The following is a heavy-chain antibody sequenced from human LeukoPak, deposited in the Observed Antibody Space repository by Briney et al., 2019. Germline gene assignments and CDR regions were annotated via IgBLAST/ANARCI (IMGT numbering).Heavy chain of an antibody. CDR3: ARLGYCSSSSCYGGHGMDV. V-gene: IGHV3-33*01. D-gene: IGHD2-2*01. CDR2: IWYDGSNK. Sequence: GGSLRLSCAASGFSFSSYGMHWVRQAPGKGLEWVAVIWYDGSNKYHADSVKGRFTISRDNSKNTLYPQMNSLRAEDTAVYYCARLGYCSSSSCYGGHGMDVWGQGTTVSVSS. CDR1: GFSFSSYG. J-gene: IGHJ6*02.